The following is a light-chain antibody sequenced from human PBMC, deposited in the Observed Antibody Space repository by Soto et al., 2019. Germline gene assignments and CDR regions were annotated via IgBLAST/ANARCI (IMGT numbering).Light chain of an antibody. CDR1: QGISRS. CDR3: QQFNTYPLT. V-gene: IGKV1-9*01. Sequence: DIQLTQSPSFLSASVGDRITITCRASQGISRSLAWYQQKSGKAPTLLIYAASTLHSGVPSRFSGSGSGTEFTLTVSSLQPEDFATYYCQQFNTYPLTFGGGTKVEIK. J-gene: IGKJ4*01. CDR2: AAS.